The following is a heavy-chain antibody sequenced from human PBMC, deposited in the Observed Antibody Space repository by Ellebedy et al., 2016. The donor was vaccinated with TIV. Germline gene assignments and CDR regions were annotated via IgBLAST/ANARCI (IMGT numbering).Heavy chain of an antibody. V-gene: IGHV1-18*01. CDR2: ISTYYGNT. D-gene: IGHD6-19*01. CDR3: ARDQWLIQLRSFDY. CDR1: GYTFTTYG. J-gene: IGHJ4*02. Sequence: ASVKVSXXASGYTFTTYGISWVRQAPGQGLEWMGWISTYYGNTNYAQKVQGRVTMTTDTSTSTAYMELSSLRSDDTAVYYCARDQWLIQLRSFDYWGQGTLVSVSS.